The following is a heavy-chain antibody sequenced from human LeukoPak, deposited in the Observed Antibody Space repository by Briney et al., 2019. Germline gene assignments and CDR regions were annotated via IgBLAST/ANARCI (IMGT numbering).Heavy chain of an antibody. D-gene: IGHD3-22*01. V-gene: IGHV3-30*03. Sequence: GGSLRLSCAASGFTFSSYGVDWVRQAPGKGLEWVAVISYDGSNKNYADSGKGRFTISRDNSVNTLYLQMNSLRAEDTAVYYCARAIKMIVVAMGYWGQGTLVTVSS. CDR1: GFTFSSYG. CDR2: ISYDGSNK. J-gene: IGHJ4*02. CDR3: ARAIKMIVVAMGY.